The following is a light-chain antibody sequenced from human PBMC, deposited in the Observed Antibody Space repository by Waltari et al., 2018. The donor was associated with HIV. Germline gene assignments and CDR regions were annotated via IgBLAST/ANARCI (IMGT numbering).Light chain of an antibody. Sequence: DIVMTQSPNSLAVSLGERATINCRSSRTILYSSGNRDCLAWYQQRPGQYPKVLIYWAATRASGVPERFSGSGSGTNFSLTISALQSDDVALYYCQQYYTPGPTFGGGTKVEIK. CDR3: QQYYTPGPT. V-gene: IGKV4-1*01. J-gene: IGKJ4*01. CDR2: WAA. CDR1: RTILYSSGNRDC.